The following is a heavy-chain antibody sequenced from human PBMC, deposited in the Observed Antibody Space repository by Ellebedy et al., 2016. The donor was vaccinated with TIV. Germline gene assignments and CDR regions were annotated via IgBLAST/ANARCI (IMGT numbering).Heavy chain of an antibody. V-gene: IGHV3-23*01. J-gene: IGHJ6*03. CDR2: ISGSGDST. CDR3: ASLYMVGEQLVLKFHYMDV. CDR1: GFTFTTYA. Sequence: GGSLRLSXVASGFTFTTYAMSWVRQAPGKGLEWVSAISGSGDSTYYADSVKGRFTISRDNSKSTLYLQMNSLRAEDTAVYYCASLYMVGEQLVLKFHYMDVWGKGTTVTVSS. D-gene: IGHD6-6*01.